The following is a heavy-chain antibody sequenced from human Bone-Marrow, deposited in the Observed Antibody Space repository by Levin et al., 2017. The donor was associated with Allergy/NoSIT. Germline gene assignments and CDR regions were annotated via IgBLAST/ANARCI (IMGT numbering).Heavy chain of an antibody. CDR1: GFTFTDYY. J-gene: IGHJ4*02. V-gene: IGHV3-11*01. CDR2: MSGSGPSI. CDR3: ARDTNGWLRFDF. D-gene: IGHD6-19*01. Sequence: KPGGSLRLSCAASGFTFTDYYMGWIRQAPGKGLEWVAFMSGSGPSIYYAKSVEGRFTISRDNAKNSLFLEIKSLRAEDTAVYFCARDTNGWLRFDFWGQGALVTVSS.